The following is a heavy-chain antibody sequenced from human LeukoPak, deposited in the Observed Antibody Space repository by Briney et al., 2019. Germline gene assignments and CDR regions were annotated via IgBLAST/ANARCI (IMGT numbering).Heavy chain of an antibody. Sequence: GGSLRLSCAASGFTFSRQSMNWVRLAPGKGLEWLSHISIASTTYYADSVKGRFTISRDNARNSVFLQMASLRAEDTAVYYCAKDRYGGDSVIFSEYFQHWGQGTLVTVSS. J-gene: IGHJ1*01. CDR1: GFTFSRQS. CDR3: AKDRYGGDSVIFSEYFQH. CDR2: ISIASTT. D-gene: IGHD4-23*01. V-gene: IGHV3-48*01.